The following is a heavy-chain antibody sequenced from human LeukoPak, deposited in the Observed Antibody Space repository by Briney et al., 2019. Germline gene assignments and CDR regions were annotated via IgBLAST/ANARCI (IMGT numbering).Heavy chain of an antibody. CDR1: GFTFSSLG. CDR2: VWYDGSNK. D-gene: IGHD2-15*01. Sequence: GGSLRLSCAASGFTFSSLGIHWVRQAPGKGLEWVAIVWYDGSNKYYADSVKGRFTISRDNSKNTLYLQMNSLRAEDTAVYYCARDVVAATHTFSYGMDVWGQGTTVTVSS. CDR3: ARDVVAATHTFSYGMDV. J-gene: IGHJ6*02. V-gene: IGHV3-33*01.